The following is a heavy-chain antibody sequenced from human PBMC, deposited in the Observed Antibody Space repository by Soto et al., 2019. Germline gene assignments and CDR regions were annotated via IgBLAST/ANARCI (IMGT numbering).Heavy chain of an antibody. Sequence: GGSLRLSCAASGSDVSTKYMTWVRQAPGKGLEWVSVLYTRGDTYYADSVKGRFIISRDNSKNTVYLQMNSLRAEDTAVYYCARELDTSGYILTYWGRGTLVTVSS. CDR1: GSDVSTKY. CDR3: ARELDTSGYILTY. J-gene: IGHJ4*02. CDR2: LYTRGDT. D-gene: IGHD3-22*01. V-gene: IGHV3-53*01.